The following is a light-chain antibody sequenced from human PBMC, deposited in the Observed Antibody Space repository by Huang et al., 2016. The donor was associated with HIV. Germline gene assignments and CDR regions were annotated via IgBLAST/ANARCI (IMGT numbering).Light chain of an antibody. V-gene: IGKV3-20*01. CDR2: AAS. CDR1: QSFANTF. J-gene: IGKJ2*01. CDR3: HQYAASPGT. Sequence: EIVLTQSPGTLSLSPGERATLSCRASQSFANTFLAWYQQRPGHAPRLLMYAASTRATGIPDRFSGSGSGTDFSLTISRLEREDFEVYYCHQYAASPGTFGQGTKLEI.